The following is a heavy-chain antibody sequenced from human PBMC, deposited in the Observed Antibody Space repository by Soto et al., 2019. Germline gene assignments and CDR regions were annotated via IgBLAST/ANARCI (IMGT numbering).Heavy chain of an antibody. CDR3: AREDGIARETSAFDY. D-gene: IGHD6-13*01. CDR1: GFTFSNVW. J-gene: IGHJ4*01. Sequence: GSLRLSCAASGFTFSNVWLSWVRQGPWKGLDWLGRIKSRTENETTDYTSPARGRFIISRDNAKNSLFLQMSSLTAEDTAVYYCAREDGIARETSAFDYWGHGTVVTVSS. CDR2: IKSRTENETT. V-gene: IGHV3-15*01.